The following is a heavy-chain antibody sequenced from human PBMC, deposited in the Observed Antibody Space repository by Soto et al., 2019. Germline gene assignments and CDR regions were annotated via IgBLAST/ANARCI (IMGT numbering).Heavy chain of an antibody. CDR2: IIPIFGTA. CDR1: GGTFSSYA. Sequence: ASVKVSCKASGGTFSSYAISWVRQAPGQGLEWMGGIIPIFGTANDAQKFQGRVTITADESTSTAYMELSSLRSEDTAVYYCAIEYVRRYFADDYYYYGMDVWGQGTTVTVS. D-gene: IGHD3-9*01. V-gene: IGHV1-69*13. CDR3: AIEYVRRYFADDYYYYGMDV. J-gene: IGHJ6*02.